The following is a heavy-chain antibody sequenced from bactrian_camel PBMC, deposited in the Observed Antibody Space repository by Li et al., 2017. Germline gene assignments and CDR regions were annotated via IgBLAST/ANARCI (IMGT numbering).Heavy chain of an antibody. Sequence: HVQLVESGGGSVQAGGSLRLSCAASGDTYTMAWFRQAPGKEREGVAARDSERRTSYADSVKGRFTISKGNAKNTLYLQMNSLKPEDTAMYYCAAVKRRYTRYPPLTKNEYSYWGRGTQVTVS. CDR1: GDTYT. CDR3: AAVKRRYTRYPPLTKNEYSY. V-gene: IGHV3S55*01. J-gene: IGHJ4*01. CDR2: RDSERRT. D-gene: IGHD3*01.